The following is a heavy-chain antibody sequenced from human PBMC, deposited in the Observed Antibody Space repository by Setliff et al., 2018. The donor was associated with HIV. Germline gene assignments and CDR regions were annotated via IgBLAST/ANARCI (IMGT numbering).Heavy chain of an antibody. D-gene: IGHD7-27*01. CDR1: GFTFGSYW. CDR2: IKGDGSKT. V-gene: IGHV3-7*03. J-gene: IGHJ4*02. CDR3: GRQPSNALES. Sequence: GGSLSLSCAASGFTFGSYWMSWVRQAPGQGLEYVSHIKGDGSKTKYVDSVRGRSTISRDNAKKSLYLQMNSLRAEDTAVYYCGRQPSNALESWGQGTLVTVSS.